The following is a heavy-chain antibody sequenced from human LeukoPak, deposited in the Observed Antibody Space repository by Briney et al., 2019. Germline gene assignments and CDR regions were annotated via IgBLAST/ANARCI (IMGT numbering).Heavy chain of an antibody. D-gene: IGHD6-19*01. J-gene: IGHJ4*02. Sequence: KPSETLSLTCTVSGDSISSSNWYWTWIRQPPGKGLEWLGSMYYSGSTYYNPSLKSGVTISADRSKNQFSLKLRSVTAADTAVYYCSRGGGVTVSDTWGQGTLVTVSS. CDR2: MYYSGST. CDR1: GDSISSSNWY. V-gene: IGHV4-39*01. CDR3: SRGGGVTVSDT.